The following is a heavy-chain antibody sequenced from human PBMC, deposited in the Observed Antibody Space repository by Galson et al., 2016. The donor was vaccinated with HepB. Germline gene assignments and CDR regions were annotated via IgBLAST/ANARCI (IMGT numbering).Heavy chain of an antibody. CDR3: ARAEHDYGASDYAMDV. V-gene: IGHV3-11*01. D-gene: IGHD4-17*01. J-gene: IGHJ6*02. CDR2: ISSSGFTI. Sequence: SLRLSCAASGFNFNDYYMTWVRQAPGKGLEWLSIISSSGFTIYYADFVEGRFTISRDNPKNLLYLDINSLRAEDTAIYYCARAEHDYGASDYAMDVWGQGTSVIVSS. CDR1: GFNFNDYY.